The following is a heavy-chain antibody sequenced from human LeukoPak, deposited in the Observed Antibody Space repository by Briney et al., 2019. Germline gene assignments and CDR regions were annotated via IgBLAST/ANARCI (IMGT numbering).Heavy chain of an antibody. J-gene: IGHJ4*02. CDR3: AKGPLIEVAGTTWDY. Sequence: QPGGSLRLSWAASGFTFNNYAMSGLRQAPGKGREGVSAISGSGGSTCYADSVRGRFTISRDNSRNTLYLQMNSLRAEDTAVYYCAKGPLIEVAGTTWDYWGQGTLVTVSS. D-gene: IGHD6-19*01. V-gene: IGHV3-23*01. CDR1: GFTFNNYA. CDR2: ISGSGGST.